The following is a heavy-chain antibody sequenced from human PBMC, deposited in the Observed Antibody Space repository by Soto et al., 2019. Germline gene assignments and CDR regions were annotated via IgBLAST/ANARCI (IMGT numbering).Heavy chain of an antibody. V-gene: IGHV1-24*01. CDR1: GYTLTELS. Sequence: ASVKVSCKVSGYTLTELSMHWVRQAPGKGLEWMGGFDPEDGETIYAQKFQGRVTMTEDTSTDTAYMELSSLRSEDTAVYYCATTVNYYGTFDYWGQGTLVTVSS. D-gene: IGHD3-10*01. CDR3: ATTVNYYGTFDY. CDR2: FDPEDGET. J-gene: IGHJ4*02.